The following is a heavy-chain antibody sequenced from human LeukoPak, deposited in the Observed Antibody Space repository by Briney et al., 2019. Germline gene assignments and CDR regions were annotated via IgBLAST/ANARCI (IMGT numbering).Heavy chain of an antibody. D-gene: IGHD2-15*01. CDR1: GGSISSSSYY. CDR2: IYYSGST. V-gene: IGHV4-39*07. Sequence: SETLSLTRTVSGGSISSSSYYWGWIRQPPGKGLEWIGSIYYSGSTYYNPSLKSRVTISVDTSKNQFSLKLSSVTAADTAVYYCAKGSGFDYWGQGTLVTVSS. CDR3: AKGSGFDY. J-gene: IGHJ4*02.